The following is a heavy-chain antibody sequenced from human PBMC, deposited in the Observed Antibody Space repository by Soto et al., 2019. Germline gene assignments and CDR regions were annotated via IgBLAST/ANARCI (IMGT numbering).Heavy chain of an antibody. V-gene: IGHV1-8*02. CDR2: MNPNSGDT. D-gene: IGHD2-15*01. J-gene: IGHJ4*02. Sequence: ASVKVSCKASGYTFTGYYMHWVRQAPGQGLEWMGWMNPNSGDTGYAQKFQGRVTMTRNTSISTAYMELSSLRSEDTAVYYCARGSYCSGGSCYHDYWGQGTLVTVSS. CDR3: ARGSYCSGGSCYHDY. CDR1: GYTFTGYY.